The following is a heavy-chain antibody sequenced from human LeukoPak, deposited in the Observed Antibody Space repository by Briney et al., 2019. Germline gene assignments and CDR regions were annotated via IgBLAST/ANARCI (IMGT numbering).Heavy chain of an antibody. V-gene: IGHV5-51*01. CDR1: GYSFTSYW. Sequence: GESLKISCKGSGYSFTSYWIAWVRQMPGKGLEWMGVIYPVDSDTRYSPSFQGQVTISADKSFSTAYLQWSSLRASDTAMYYCATRSLSGYYYFDYWGQGTLVTVSS. J-gene: IGHJ4*02. D-gene: IGHD3-22*01. CDR2: IYPVDSDT. CDR3: ATRSLSGYYYFDY.